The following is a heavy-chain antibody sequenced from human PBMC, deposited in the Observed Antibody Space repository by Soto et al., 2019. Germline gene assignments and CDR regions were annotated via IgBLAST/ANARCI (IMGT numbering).Heavy chain of an antibody. CDR1: GFTFSSYG. CDR3: AKVAIVGATLSYYYYYGMDV. D-gene: IGHD1-26*01. CDR2: ISYDGSNK. Sequence: QVQLVESGGGVVQPGRSLRLSCAASGFTFSSYGMHWVRQAPGKGLEWVAVISYDGSNKYYADSVKGRFTISRDNSKNTLYLQMNSLRAEDTAMYSCAKVAIVGATLSYYYYYGMDVWGQGTTVTVSS. V-gene: IGHV3-30*18. J-gene: IGHJ6*02.